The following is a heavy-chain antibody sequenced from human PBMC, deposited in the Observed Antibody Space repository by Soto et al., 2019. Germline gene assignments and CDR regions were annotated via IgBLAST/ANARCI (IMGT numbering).Heavy chain of an antibody. V-gene: IGHV2-5*02. D-gene: IGHD4-17*01. CDR3: AHAGDYDLLTFDH. CDR1: GFSLSTHHMG. CDR2: IYWDDDK. Sequence: QITLKESGPTLVRPAQTLTLTCAFSGFSLSTHHMGVAWIRQPRGKALEWLALIYWDDDKRYNPSLKNRLAISKDTSRNQVVLTITNMDPVDTATYFCAHAGDYDLLTFDHWGPGTLVTVSS. J-gene: IGHJ4*02.